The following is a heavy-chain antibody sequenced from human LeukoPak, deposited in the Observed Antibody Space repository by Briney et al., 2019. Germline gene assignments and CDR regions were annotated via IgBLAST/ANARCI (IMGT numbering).Heavy chain of an antibody. CDR2: IKQDGSEQ. CDR3: ARGWVVPIDY. Sequence: PGGSLRLSCAASGFTFSSYWMSWVRQAPGKRLEWVANIKQDGSEQYYVDSVKGRFTISRDNARNSLYLQMNSLRAEDTAVYYCARGWVVPIDYWGQGTLVTVSS. J-gene: IGHJ4*02. CDR1: GFTFSSYW. D-gene: IGHD2-2*01. V-gene: IGHV3-7*01.